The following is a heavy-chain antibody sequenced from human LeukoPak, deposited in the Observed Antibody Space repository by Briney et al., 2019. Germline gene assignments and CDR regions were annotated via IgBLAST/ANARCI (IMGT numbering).Heavy chain of an antibody. J-gene: IGHJ4*02. CDR1: GGSFSAYY. V-gene: IGHV4-34*01. D-gene: IGHD3-22*01. CDR2: INHSGST. CDR3: ARYYYDSSGYYYGLVSD. Sequence: SETLSLTCAVYGGSFSAYYWSWIRQPPGKGLEWIGEINHSGSTNYNPSLESRVTISVDTSKNQFSLRLSSVTAADTAVYYCARYYYDSSGYYYGLVSDWGQGTLVTVSS.